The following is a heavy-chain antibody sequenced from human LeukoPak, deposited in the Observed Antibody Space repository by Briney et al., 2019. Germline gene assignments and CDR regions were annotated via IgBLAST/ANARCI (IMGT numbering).Heavy chain of an antibody. CDR1: GGSISSGSYY. Sequence: SETLSLTCTVSGGSISSGSYYWSWIRQPAGKGLEWIGRIYTSGSTNYNPSLKSRVTISVDTSKNQFSLKLSSVTAADTAVYYCARHYYYGSGSYGTNWFDPWGQGTLVTVSS. D-gene: IGHD3-10*01. V-gene: IGHV4-61*02. J-gene: IGHJ5*02. CDR2: IYTSGST. CDR3: ARHYYYGSGSYGTNWFDP.